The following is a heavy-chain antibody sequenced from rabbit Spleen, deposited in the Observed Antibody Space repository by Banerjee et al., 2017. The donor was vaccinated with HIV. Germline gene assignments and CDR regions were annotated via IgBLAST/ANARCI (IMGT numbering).Heavy chain of an antibody. J-gene: IGHJ6*01. Sequence: QSLEESGGGLVKPGASLTLTCTASGLDFSSNAMCWFRQAPGKGLEWIGYIYIGSSGTYYATWAKGRFTISKTSSTTVTLQMTSLTVADTATYFCARDTGSSFSSYGMDLWGPGTLVTVS. CDR1: GLDFSSNA. CDR2: IYIGSSGT. CDR3: ARDTGSSFSSYGMDL. D-gene: IGHD8-1*01. V-gene: IGHV1S40*01.